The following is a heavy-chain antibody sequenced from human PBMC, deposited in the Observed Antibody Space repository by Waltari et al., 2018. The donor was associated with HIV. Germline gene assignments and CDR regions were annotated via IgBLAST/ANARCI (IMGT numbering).Heavy chain of an antibody. V-gene: IGHV4-39*07. CDR1: GGSITSHSYY. CDR2: VFYNGDT. D-gene: IGHD3-3*01. Sequence: QLQLHESGPGLVKASETLSLTCTVSGGSITSHSYYWGWLRQPPGKGLEWIGNVFYNGDTFYNTSLKSRVTISVDTSKNQLSLRLNSVTAADTAVYYCLRATIFGIVISAFDLWGQGTMVTVSS. J-gene: IGHJ3*01. CDR3: LRATIFGIVISAFDL.